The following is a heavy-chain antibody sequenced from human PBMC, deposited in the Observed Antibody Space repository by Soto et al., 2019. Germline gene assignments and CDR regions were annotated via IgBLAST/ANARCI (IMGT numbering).Heavy chain of an antibody. CDR2: IYRSGST. V-gene: IGHV4-4*09. J-gene: IGHJ6*03. D-gene: IGHD3-16*01. CDR1: GDSVRNQY. Sequence: QVQMQESGPGLVKPSETLSLTCTVSGDSVRNQYWRWILRPPGRGLERIGYIYRSGSTKYNPSLKSRLTISVDTSQNQFSLKLSSGTAADTAVYYCARTLDYGHMDVWGKGTTVTVSS. CDR3: ARTLDYGHMDV.